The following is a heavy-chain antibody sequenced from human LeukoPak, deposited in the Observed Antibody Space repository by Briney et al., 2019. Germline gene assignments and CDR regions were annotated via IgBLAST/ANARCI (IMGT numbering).Heavy chain of an antibody. Sequence: SETLSLTCTVSGGSISSYYWSWIRQPPGKGLEWIGYIYYSGSTNYNPSLKSRVTISVDTSKNQFSLKPSSVTAADAAVYYCARAGVAATAYPDAFDIWGQGTMVTVSS. D-gene: IGHD2-15*01. CDR3: ARAGVAATAYPDAFDI. V-gene: IGHV4-59*01. CDR2: IYYSGST. J-gene: IGHJ3*02. CDR1: GGSISSYY.